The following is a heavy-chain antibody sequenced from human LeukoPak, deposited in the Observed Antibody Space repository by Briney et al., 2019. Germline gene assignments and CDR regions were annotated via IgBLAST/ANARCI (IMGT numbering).Heavy chain of an antibody. J-gene: IGHJ2*01. CDR1: GLTFDDYA. Sequence: GGSLRLSCAASGLTFDDYAMRWVRHAPGKGLEWVSGINWNSDKIVFADSVKGRFNISRDNAKKSLYLQMNSLRVDDTAFYYCVKVESISIFGVAPRYFDLWGRGTLVTVSS. CDR2: INWNSDKI. D-gene: IGHD3-3*01. CDR3: VKVESISIFGVAPRYFDL. V-gene: IGHV3-9*01.